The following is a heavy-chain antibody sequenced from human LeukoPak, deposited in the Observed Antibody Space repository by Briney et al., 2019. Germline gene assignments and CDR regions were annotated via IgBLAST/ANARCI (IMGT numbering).Heavy chain of an antibody. CDR3: ARGPVVVVPAAIGPPDY. D-gene: IGHD2-2*02. CDR2: INWNGGSR. Sequence: RPGESLRLSCAASGFTFDDYGMSWVRQAPGKGLEWVSGINWNGGSRGYADSVKGRFTISRDNAKNSLYLQMNSLRAEDTALYYCARGPVVVVPAAIGPPDYWGQGTLVTVSS. CDR1: GFTFDDYG. J-gene: IGHJ4*02. V-gene: IGHV3-20*04.